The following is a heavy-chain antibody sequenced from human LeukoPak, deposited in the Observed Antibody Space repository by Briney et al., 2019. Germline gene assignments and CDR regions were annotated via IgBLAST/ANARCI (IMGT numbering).Heavy chain of an antibody. J-gene: IGHJ4*02. D-gene: IGHD3-22*01. CDR2: FDPEDCET. V-gene: IGHV1-24*01. CDR3: ALMTYYYDSSGYAFDY. Sequence: ASVKVSCKVSGYTLTELSMHWVRQAPGKGLEWMGGFDPEDCETIYAPKFQGRVTMTEDTSTDTAYMEVSSLRSEDTAVYYCALMTYYYDSSGYAFDYWGQGTLVTVSS. CDR1: GYTLTELS.